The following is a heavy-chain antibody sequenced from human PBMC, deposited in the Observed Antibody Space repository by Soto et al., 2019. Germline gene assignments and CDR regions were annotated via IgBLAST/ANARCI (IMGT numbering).Heavy chain of an antibody. D-gene: IGHD2-15*01. CDR2: IKSKTDGGAT. V-gene: IGHV3-15*01. CDR1: GFIFSNGW. CDR3: TTRRCSGGSCYSTYYYGMDV. Sequence: GGSLRLSCVASGFIFSNGWMSWVRQAPGKGLEWVGRIKSKTDGGATDYAAPVKGRFIISRDDSKNTLYLQMNSLKTEDTAVYYCTTRRCSGGSCYSTYYYGMDVWGQGTTVTVSS. J-gene: IGHJ6*02.